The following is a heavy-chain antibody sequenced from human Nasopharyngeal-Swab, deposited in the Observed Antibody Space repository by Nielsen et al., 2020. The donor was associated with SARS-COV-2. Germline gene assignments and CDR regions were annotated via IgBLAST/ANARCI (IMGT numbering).Heavy chain of an antibody. CDR3: ARTDGSGSYYDFDY. V-gene: IGHV1-8*01. Sequence: ASVKVSCKASGYTFTSYDINWVRQATGQGLEWMGWMNPNSGNTGYAQKFQGRVTMTRNTSISTAYMELSSLRAEDTAVYYCARTDGSGSYYDFDYWGQGTLVTVSS. D-gene: IGHD3-10*01. CDR2: MNPNSGNT. CDR1: GYTFTSYD. J-gene: IGHJ4*02.